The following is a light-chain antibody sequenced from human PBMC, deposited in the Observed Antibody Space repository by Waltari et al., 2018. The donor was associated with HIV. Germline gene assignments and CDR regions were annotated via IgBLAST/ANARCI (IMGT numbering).Light chain of an antibody. Sequence: DIVMTQSPDSLAVSLGERATINCKSSQSVLSSSDNINNLVWYQQKPGQPPKLLISWASTRESGVPDRFSGRGSGTDFTFTISSLQAEDVAVYYCQQCYATPLTFGGGTKVEIK. CDR3: QQCYATPLT. CDR1: QSVLSSSDNINN. CDR2: WAS. J-gene: IGKJ4*01. V-gene: IGKV4-1*01.